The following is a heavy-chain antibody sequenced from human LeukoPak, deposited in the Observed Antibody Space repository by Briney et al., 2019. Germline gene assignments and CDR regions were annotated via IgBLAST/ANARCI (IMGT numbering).Heavy chain of an antibody. D-gene: IGHD3-16*01. V-gene: IGHV4-30-2*01. Sequence: SGTLSLTCTVSGGSISSSSYYWGWIRQPPGKGLEWIGYIYHSGSTYYNPSLKSRVTISVDRSKNQFSLKLSSVTAADTAVYYCARDGGNAFDIWGQGTMVTVSS. CDR2: IYHSGST. CDR3: ARDGGNAFDI. J-gene: IGHJ3*02. CDR1: GGSISSSSYY.